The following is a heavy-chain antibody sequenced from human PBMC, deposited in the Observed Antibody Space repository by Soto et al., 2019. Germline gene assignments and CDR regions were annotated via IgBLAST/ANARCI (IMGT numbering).Heavy chain of an antibody. Sequence: QVQLVQSGAEVKKPGSSVKVSCKASGGTFSSYTISWVRQAPGQGLEWMGRIIPILGIANYAQKFQGRVXIXXDKSTSTAYMELSSLRSEDTAVYYCASEIGGPFDYWGQGTLVTVSS. D-gene: IGHD3-16*01. CDR3: ASEIGGPFDY. CDR1: GGTFSSYT. J-gene: IGHJ4*02. CDR2: IIPILGIA. V-gene: IGHV1-69*02.